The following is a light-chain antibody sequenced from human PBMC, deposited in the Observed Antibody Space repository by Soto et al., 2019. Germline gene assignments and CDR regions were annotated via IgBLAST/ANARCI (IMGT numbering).Light chain of an antibody. Sequence: DIQMTQSPSSLSASVGARVTITCRASQSIRRYLNWYQQTPGEAPKFLIYAASTLQSGVPSRFSGSGSGTDFTLTISSLQPEDFATYYCQQSYTSATFGPGTKLEIK. CDR1: QSIRRY. CDR2: AAS. V-gene: IGKV1-39*01. J-gene: IGKJ2*01. CDR3: QQSYTSAT.